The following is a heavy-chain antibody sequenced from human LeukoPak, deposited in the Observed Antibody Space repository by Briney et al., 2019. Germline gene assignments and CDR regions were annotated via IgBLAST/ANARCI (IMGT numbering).Heavy chain of an antibody. J-gene: IGHJ4*02. CDR3: ARGGYSGYDEGDY. V-gene: IGHV3-23*01. CDR1: GFTFSNYG. D-gene: IGHD5-12*01. CDR2: ISGSGGRT. Sequence: GGSLRLSCAASGFTFSNYGMSWVRQAPGKGLQWVSAISGSGGRTYYADSVKGRFTISRDNAKNTLYLQMNSLGAEDTAVYYCARGGYSGYDEGDYWGQGTLVTVSS.